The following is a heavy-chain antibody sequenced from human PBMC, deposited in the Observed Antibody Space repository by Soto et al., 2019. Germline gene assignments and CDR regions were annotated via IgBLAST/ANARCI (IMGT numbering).Heavy chain of an antibody. CDR3: ARVLDR. D-gene: IGHD1-26*01. V-gene: IGHV4-30-2*01. J-gene: IGHJ5*02. Sequence: SETLSLTCAFSGGSISSGGYSWSWIRQPPGKGLEWIGYIYHSGSTYYNPSLKSRVTISVDRSKNQFSLKLSSVTAADTAVYYCARVLDRWGQGTLVTVS. CDR1: GGSISSGGYS. CDR2: IYHSGST.